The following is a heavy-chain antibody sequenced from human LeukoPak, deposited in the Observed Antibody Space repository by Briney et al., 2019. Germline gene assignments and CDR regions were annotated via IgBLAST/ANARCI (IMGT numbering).Heavy chain of an antibody. Sequence: PSETLSLTCAVYGGSFSGYYWSWIRQPPGKGLEWIGEINHSGSTNYNPSPKSRVTISVDTSKNQFSLKLSSVTAADTAVYYCAISIAVAGNPFDYWGQGTLVTVSS. CDR1: GGSFSGYY. V-gene: IGHV4-34*01. J-gene: IGHJ4*02. CDR2: INHSGST. D-gene: IGHD6-19*01. CDR3: AISIAVAGNPFDY.